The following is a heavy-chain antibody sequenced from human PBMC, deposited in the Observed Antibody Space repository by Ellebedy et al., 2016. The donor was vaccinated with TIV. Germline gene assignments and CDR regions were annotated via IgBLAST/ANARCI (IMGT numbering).Heavy chain of an antibody. J-gene: IGHJ4*02. Sequence: MPSETLSLTCAVYGGSFSGYYWSWIRQPPGKGLEWIGEISHSGVTKYNPSFKSRITISQDTSKNELSLKMTSVTAADTAVYYCSTLNYDILTGYSPNWGQGTLVTVSS. V-gene: IGHV4-34*01. CDR2: ISHSGVT. CDR3: STLNYDILTGYSPN. CDR1: GGSFSGYY. D-gene: IGHD3-9*01.